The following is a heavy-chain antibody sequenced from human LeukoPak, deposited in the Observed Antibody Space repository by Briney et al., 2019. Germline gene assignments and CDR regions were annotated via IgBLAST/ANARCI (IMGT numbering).Heavy chain of an antibody. CDR1: GFTVSSNY. CDR3: AKCKGSTSCYTSWFDP. J-gene: IGHJ5*02. Sequence: GGSLRLSCAASGFTVSSNYMSWVRQAPGKGLEWVSVIYSGGSTYYADSVKGRFTISRDNSKNTLYLQMNSLRAEDTAVYYCAKCKGSTSCYTSWFDPWGQGTLVTVSS. V-gene: IGHV3-53*01. CDR2: IYSGGST. D-gene: IGHD2-2*02.